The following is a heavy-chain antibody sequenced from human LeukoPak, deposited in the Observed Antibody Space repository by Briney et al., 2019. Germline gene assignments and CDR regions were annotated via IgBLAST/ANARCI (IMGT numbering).Heavy chain of an antibody. Sequence: GGSLRLSCAASGFTFSSYEMNWVRQAPGKGLEGVSYISSSGSTIYYADSVKGRFTISRDNAKNSLYLQMNSLRAEDTAVYYCASSTRTRLQPDYWGQGTLVTVSS. J-gene: IGHJ4*02. CDR1: GFTFSSYE. CDR2: ISSSGSTI. CDR3: ASSTRTRLQPDY. V-gene: IGHV3-48*03. D-gene: IGHD4-11*01.